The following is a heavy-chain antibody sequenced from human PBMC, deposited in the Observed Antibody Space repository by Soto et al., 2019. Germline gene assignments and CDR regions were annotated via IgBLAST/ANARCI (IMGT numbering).Heavy chain of an antibody. D-gene: IGHD1-7*01. V-gene: IGHV3-30*18. CDR3: AKDHQTYNWDYLFDS. CDR2: ISNDGNNK. J-gene: IGHJ4*02. CDR1: GFTFIIND. Sequence: WGSLRLSCAASGFTFIINDIHCCRHAPVRGREWVAVISNDGNNKYYADSVKGRFTLSRDNSKNMVYLQMDSLRVEDTAVYYCAKDHQTYNWDYLFDSWGPGTLVTVSS.